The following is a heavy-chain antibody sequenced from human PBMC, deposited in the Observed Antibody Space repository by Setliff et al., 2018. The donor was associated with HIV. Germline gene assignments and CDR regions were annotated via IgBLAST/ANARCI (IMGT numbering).Heavy chain of an antibody. Sequence: GGSLRLSCAGSGFTFRDYWMHWVRQAPGKGLVWVSQIDDDGRTTYADSVKGRFTISRDNAKNTLYLQMNSLRAEDTAVYYCARTNDNYYYDTSDYFAGYYFDSWGQGTLVTVPQ. CDR1: GFTFRDYW. CDR2: IDDDGRT. CDR3: ARTNDNYYYDTSDYFAGYYFDS. V-gene: IGHV3-74*01. J-gene: IGHJ4*02. D-gene: IGHD3-22*01.